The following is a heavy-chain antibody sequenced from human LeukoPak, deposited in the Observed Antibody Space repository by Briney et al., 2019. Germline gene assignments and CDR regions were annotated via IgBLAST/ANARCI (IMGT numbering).Heavy chain of an antibody. Sequence: GESLQISCKGSGYSFTSYWISWVRQMPGKGLEWMGRIDPSDSYTDYSPSFQGHVTISADKSISTAYLQWSSLKASDTAMYYCARGPGLSAPFDYWGQGTLVTVSS. CDR3: ARGPGLSAPFDY. J-gene: IGHJ4*02. D-gene: IGHD3-16*02. V-gene: IGHV5-10-1*01. CDR2: IDPSDSYT. CDR1: GYSFTSYW.